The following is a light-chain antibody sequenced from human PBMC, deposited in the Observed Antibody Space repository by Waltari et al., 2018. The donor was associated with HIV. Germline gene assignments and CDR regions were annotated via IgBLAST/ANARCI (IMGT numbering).Light chain of an antibody. CDR2: DAS. Sequence: DIQMTQSPLSLSVSVGDRVTLTCQASQDIKHYLNWYQQKPGKAPRLLIYDASILETGVPSRFSGSGSGTHFTLTISSLRPEDTATYYCQQYDDLEYTFGQGTTLEMK. V-gene: IGKV1-33*01. CDR3: QQYDDLEYT. CDR1: QDIKHY. J-gene: IGKJ2*01.